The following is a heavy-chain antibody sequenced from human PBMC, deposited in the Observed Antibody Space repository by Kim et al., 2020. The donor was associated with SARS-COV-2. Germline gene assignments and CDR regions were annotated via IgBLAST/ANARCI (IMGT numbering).Heavy chain of an antibody. Sequence: SETLSLTCTVSGGSISSYYWSWIRQPPGKGLEWIGYIYYSGSTNYNPSLKSRVTISVDTSKNQFSLKLSSVTAADTAVYYCARAVWDSSWYDYWGQGTLVTVSS. D-gene: IGHD6-13*01. CDR1: GGSISSYY. CDR3: ARAVWDSSWYDY. J-gene: IGHJ4*02. CDR2: IYYSGST. V-gene: IGHV4-59*01.